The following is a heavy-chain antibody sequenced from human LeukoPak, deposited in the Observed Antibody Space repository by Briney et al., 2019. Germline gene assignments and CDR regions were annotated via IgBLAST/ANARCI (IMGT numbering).Heavy chain of an antibody. Sequence: PGGSLRLSCVPSVFTVSSNYMTWVRQAPGKGLEWVSVIYGGGTTYYADSVKGRFTISRDNSKNTVYLQMNSLRAEDTAVYYCARGDNWFDPWGQGTLVTVSS. V-gene: IGHV3-53*01. CDR1: VFTVSSNY. CDR2: IYGGGTT. J-gene: IGHJ5*02. CDR3: ARGDNWFDP.